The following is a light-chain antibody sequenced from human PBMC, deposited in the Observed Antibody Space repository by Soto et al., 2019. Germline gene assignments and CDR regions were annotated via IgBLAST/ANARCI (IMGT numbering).Light chain of an antibody. J-gene: IGLJ2*01. CDR2: GNS. V-gene: IGLV1-40*01. CDR3: AAWDDSLNGYV. Sequence: QAVVTQPPSVSGAPGQRVTISCTGSSSNIGAGYDVHWYQQLPGTAPKLLIYGNSNRPSGVPDRFSGSKSGTSASLAITGLQAEDEADYYCAAWDDSLNGYVFGGGTKLTVL. CDR1: SSNIGAGYD.